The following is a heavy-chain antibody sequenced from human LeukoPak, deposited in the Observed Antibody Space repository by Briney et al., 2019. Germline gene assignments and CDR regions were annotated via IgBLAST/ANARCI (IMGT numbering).Heavy chain of an antibody. CDR1: GFTFSSYE. CDR3: AELGITMIGGV. D-gene: IGHD3-10*02. CDR2: ISSSGSTI. V-gene: IGHV3-48*03. J-gene: IGHJ6*04. Sequence: GGSLRLSCAASGFTFSSYEMNWVRQAPGKGLEWVSCISSSGSTIYYADSVKGRFTISRDNAKNSLYLQMNSLRAEDTAVYYCAELGITMIGGVWGKGTTVTISS.